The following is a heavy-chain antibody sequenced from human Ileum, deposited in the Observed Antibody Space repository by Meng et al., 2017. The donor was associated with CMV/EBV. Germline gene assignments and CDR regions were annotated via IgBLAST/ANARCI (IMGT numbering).Heavy chain of an antibody. V-gene: IGHV1-2*06. Sequence: QADLVQSGAGVTKPGAAAKLACKTSGYTSSGYHMHWVRQAPGQGLEWVGRINPINGVKNYAQKFQGRVALTGDSSINTAYLELSGLTSDDTAIYYCARQIVLTSQTRDFWGQGTLVTVSS. D-gene: IGHD2/OR15-2a*01. CDR3: ARQIVLTSQTRDF. CDR1: GYTSSGYH. CDR2: INPINGVK. J-gene: IGHJ4*02.